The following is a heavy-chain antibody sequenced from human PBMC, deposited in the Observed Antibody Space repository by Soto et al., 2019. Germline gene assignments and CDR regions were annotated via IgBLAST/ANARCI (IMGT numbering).Heavy chain of an antibody. CDR1: GYTLTGYY. D-gene: IGHD5-12*01. Sequence: ASVKVSCKASGYTLTGYYMHWVRQAPGQGLEWMGWINPNSGSTNYAQKLQGWVTMTRDTSISTAYMELSRLRSDDTAVYYCARMADSGYDLNAFDIWGQGTMVTVSS. J-gene: IGHJ3*02. CDR3: ARMADSGYDLNAFDI. V-gene: IGHV1-2*04. CDR2: INPNSGST.